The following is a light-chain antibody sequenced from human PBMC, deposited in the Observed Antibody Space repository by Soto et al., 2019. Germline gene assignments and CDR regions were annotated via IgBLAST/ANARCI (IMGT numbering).Light chain of an antibody. J-gene: IGKJ5*01. CDR1: QSVSSSY. CDR2: GAS. CDR3: QQYGSSWVT. V-gene: IGKV3-20*01. Sequence: EIVLTQSPGTLSLPPGERATLSCRASQSVSSSYLAWYQQKPGQAPRLLIYGASSRATGIPDRFSGSGSGTDFTLTISRLEPEDFAVYYCQQYGSSWVTFGQGTRLEIK.